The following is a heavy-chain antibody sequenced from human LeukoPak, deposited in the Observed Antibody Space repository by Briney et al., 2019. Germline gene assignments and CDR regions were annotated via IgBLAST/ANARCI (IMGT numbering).Heavy chain of an antibody. CDR3: ARLGYSSSSTGYYYYMDV. D-gene: IGHD6-6*01. J-gene: IGHJ6*03. CDR2: IYTSGTT. V-gene: IGHV4-4*07. CDR1: GGPISSSY. Sequence: PSETPSLTCTVSGGPISSSYWSWIRQPAGKGLEWIGRIYTSGTTSYNPSLKSRVSISVDKSKNQLSLKVSSVTAADTAVYYCARLGYSSSSTGYYYYMDVWGKGTTVTVSS.